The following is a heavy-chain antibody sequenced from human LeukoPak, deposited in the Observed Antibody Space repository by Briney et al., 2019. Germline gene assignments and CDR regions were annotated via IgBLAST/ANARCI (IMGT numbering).Heavy chain of an antibody. V-gene: IGHV1-69*01. D-gene: IGHD2-15*01. CDR3: ARTMCSGGSCYENWFDP. CDR2: IIPIFGTA. Sequence: SVNVSCTASGGTFSSYAINWVRQAPGQGLEWVGGIIPIFGTANYAQKFQGRVTITADESTSTAYMELSSLRSEDTAVYYCARTMCSGGSCYENWFDPWGQGTLVTVSS. J-gene: IGHJ5*02. CDR1: GGTFSSYA.